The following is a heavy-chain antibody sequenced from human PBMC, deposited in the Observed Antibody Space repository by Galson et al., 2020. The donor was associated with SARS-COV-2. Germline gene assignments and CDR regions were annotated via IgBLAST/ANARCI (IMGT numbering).Heavy chain of an antibody. D-gene: IGHD2-2*01. J-gene: IGHJ4*02. CDR1: GYPFTGYY. CDR2: INPNSGGT. CDR3: ARAFVVVPAAIIGY. Sequence: ASVKVSCKASGYPFTGYYIHWVRQAPGQGLEWLGWINPNSGGTNYAQKFQGRVTMTRDTSISTAYMELSRLRSDDTAVYYCARAFVVVPAAIIGYWGQGTLVTVSS. V-gene: IGHV1-2*02.